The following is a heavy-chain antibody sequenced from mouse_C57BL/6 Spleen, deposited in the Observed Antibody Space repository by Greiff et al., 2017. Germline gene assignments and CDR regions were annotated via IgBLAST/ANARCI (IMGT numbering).Heavy chain of an antibody. D-gene: IGHD1-1*01. J-gene: IGHJ2*01. CDR1: GFTFSSYA. CDR2: ISPGGSYT. Sequence: EVQRVESGGGLVKPGGSLKLSCAASGFTFSSYAMSWVRQTPEKRLEWVATISPGGSYTYYPDNVKGQFTISRDNAKNNLYLQMLHLKSEDTAMYYCARESCGSCYFDDWGKGTTLTVSS. V-gene: IGHV5-4*01. CDR3: ARESCGSCYFDD.